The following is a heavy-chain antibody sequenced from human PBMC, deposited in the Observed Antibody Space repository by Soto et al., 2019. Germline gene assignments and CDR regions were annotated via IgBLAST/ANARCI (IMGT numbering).Heavy chain of an antibody. CDR2: ISAFNGNT. Sequence: QVQLVQSGAEVKKPGASVKVSCKASGYTFPSYDISWVRQAPGQGLEWMGWISAFNGNTKYAQKLQGRVTMTTYTSTTTAYMEVRSLRSDDTAVYYCARRWNYYYFDYWGQGTLVTVSS. CDR3: ARRWNYYYFDY. CDR1: GYTFPSYD. D-gene: IGHD1-7*01. V-gene: IGHV1-18*04. J-gene: IGHJ4*02.